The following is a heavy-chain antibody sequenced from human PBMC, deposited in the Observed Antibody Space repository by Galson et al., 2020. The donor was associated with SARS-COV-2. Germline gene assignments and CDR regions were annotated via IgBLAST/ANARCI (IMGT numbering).Heavy chain of an antibody. Sequence: ASVKVSCKASGYTFTNFAIHWVRQAPGQSLEWMGWINAGNGNTRYSQKFQGRVTLTRDTSASTAYMELGSLRSEDTAIYYCAREEYSGGYLWLDPWGQGTLVTVSS. CDR3: AREEYSGGYLWLDP. D-gene: IGHD1-26*01. CDR2: INAGNGNT. CDR1: GYTFTNFA. J-gene: IGHJ5*02. V-gene: IGHV1-3*01.